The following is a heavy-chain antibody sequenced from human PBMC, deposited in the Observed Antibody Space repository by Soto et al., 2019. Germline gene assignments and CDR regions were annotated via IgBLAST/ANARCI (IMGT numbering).Heavy chain of an antibody. CDR1: GYTFSSYG. J-gene: IGHJ6*03. CDR2: ISVDNGNT. Sequence: QVQLVQSGPEVKKPGASVKVSCKASGYTFSSYGISWVRQAPGQGFEWMAWISVDNGNTNFAQRFQGRATMTTDTGTSTAYMELRSLRADDTAVYYCARFKQVDNSNPIGNHYYYDMDVWGEGTTVTVSS. CDR3: ARFKQVDNSNPIGNHYYYDMDV. V-gene: IGHV1-18*01. D-gene: IGHD5-12*01.